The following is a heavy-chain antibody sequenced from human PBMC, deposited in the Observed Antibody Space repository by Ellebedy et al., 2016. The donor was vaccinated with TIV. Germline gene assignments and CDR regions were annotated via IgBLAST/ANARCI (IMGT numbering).Heavy chain of an antibody. V-gene: IGHV3-23*01. CDR2: ISGSGGTT. Sequence: PGGSLRLSCAASGLIFSNFAMSRVRQAPGKGLEWVSAISGSGGTTYYEGSVKGRFTISRDNSQNTLYLQMNSLRADDTAVYYCARGGGGRCFENWGQGTLVTVSS. CDR3: ARGGGGRCFEN. D-gene: IGHD2-15*01. J-gene: IGHJ4*02. CDR1: GLIFSNFA.